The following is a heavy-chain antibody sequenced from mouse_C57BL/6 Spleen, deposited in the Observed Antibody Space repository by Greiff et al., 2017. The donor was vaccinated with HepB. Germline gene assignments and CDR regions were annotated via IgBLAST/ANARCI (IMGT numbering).Heavy chain of an antibody. CDR3: ARRSYYGSLYFDV. CDR2: IDPSDSYT. D-gene: IGHD1-1*01. J-gene: IGHJ1*03. Sequence: VQLQQPGAELVKPGASVKLSCKASGYTFTSYWMQWVKQRPGQGLEWIGEIDPSDSYTNYNQKFKGKATLTVDTSSSTAYMQLSSLTSEDSAVYYCARRSYYGSLYFDVWGTGTTVTVSS. CDR1: GYTFTSYW. V-gene: IGHV1-50*01.